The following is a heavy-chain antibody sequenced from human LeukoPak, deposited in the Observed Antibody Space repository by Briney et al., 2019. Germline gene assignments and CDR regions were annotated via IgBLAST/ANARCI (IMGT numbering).Heavy chain of an antibody. CDR1: GGSISSYY. V-gene: IGHV4-59*01. D-gene: IGHD3-22*01. CDR3: ARYYDSTGSFDY. Sequence: SETLSLTCTVSGGSISSYYWIWIRQPPGKGLEWIGYIYYIGSTNYNPSLKSRLTMSVDTSKNQFSLRLSSVIAADTAVYYCARYYDSTGSFDYWGQGTLVTVSS. CDR2: IYYIGST. J-gene: IGHJ4*02.